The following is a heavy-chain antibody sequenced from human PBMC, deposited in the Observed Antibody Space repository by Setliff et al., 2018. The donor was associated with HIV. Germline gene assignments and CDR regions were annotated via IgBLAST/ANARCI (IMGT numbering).Heavy chain of an antibody. CDR3: AKGYTWSVVGALDV. CDR2: ISAYTGNT. V-gene: IGHV1-18*01. J-gene: IGHJ3*01. CDR1: GYTFTSYG. D-gene: IGHD1-1*01. Sequence: ASVKVSCKASGYTFTSYGFSWVRQAPGQGLEWMGWISAYTGNTNYAQRLQGRVTMSTDTSTSTAYMELRSLRSDDTAVYYCAKGYTWSVVGALDVWGQGTRVTVSS.